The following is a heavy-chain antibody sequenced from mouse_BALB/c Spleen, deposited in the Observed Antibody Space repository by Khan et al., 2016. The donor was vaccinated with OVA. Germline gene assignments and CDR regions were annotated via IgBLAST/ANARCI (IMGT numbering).Heavy chain of an antibody. CDR2: INTHSGVP. CDR1: GYNFTTAG. D-gene: IGHD2-12*01. Sequence: QIQLVQSGPELKKPGETVRISCKASGYNFTTAGIQWVQKMPGKGLKWIGWINTHSGVPTYAEDFKGRFAFSLEISVSTAYYQLTNLKNEDTATYFCARGGAAYYRKGGGAIEYWGQGTSGTVAS. J-gene: IGHJ4*01. V-gene: IGHV9-4*02. CDR3: ARGGAAYYRKGGGAIEY.